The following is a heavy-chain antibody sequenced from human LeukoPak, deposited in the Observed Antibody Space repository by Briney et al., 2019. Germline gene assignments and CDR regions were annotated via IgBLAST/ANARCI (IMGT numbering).Heavy chain of an antibody. CDR1: GFTFSSYA. CDR3: TTEGVAGTFGGYYYYGMDV. Sequence: GGSLRLSCAASGFTFSSYAMSWVRQAPGKGLEWVANIKQDGSEKYYVDSVKGRFTISRDNAKNSLYLQMNSLKTEDTAVYYCTTEGVAGTFGGYYYYGMDVWGQGTTATVSS. J-gene: IGHJ6*02. D-gene: IGHD6-19*01. V-gene: IGHV3-7*03. CDR2: IKQDGSEK.